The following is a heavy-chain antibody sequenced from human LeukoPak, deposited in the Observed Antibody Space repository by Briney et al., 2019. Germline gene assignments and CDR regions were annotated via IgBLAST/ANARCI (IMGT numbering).Heavy chain of an antibody. D-gene: IGHD2-2*01. J-gene: IGHJ4*02. V-gene: IGHV3-48*01. CDR2: ISSSSTI. CDR3: ARDRQAAAKGAPYYFVY. Sequence: PGGSLRLSCAASGFTFSSYSMNWGRQAPGQGLEWVSYISSSSTIYYADSVKGRFTISRDNAKNSLYLQMNSLRAEDTAVYYCARDRQAAAKGAPYYFVYWGQGTLVTVSS. CDR1: GFTFSSYS.